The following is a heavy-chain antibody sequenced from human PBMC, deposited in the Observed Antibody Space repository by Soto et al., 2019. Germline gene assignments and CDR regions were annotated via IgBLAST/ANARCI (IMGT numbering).Heavy chain of an antibody. CDR2: IIPIFGTA. D-gene: IGHD4-4*01. Sequence: QVQLVQSGAEVKKPGSSVKVSCKASGGTFSSYAISWVRQAPGQGLEWMGGIIPIFGTANYAQKFQGRVTITADESTSTAYMELSSLRSEDTAVYYCARDDTGDDYNSPPYFQHWGQGTLVTVSS. CDR1: GGTFSSYA. V-gene: IGHV1-69*12. CDR3: ARDDTGDDYNSPPYFQH. J-gene: IGHJ1*01.